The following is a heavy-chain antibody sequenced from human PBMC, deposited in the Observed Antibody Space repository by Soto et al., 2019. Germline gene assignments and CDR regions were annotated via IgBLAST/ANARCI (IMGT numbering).Heavy chain of an antibody. Sequence: QVQLVQSGAEVKKPGASVRVSCQTSAYTFTNYAVSWVRQAPGQGLEWMGWISGDNGNTIYAQKFQVRVTMTTDTSTRKAYMELRSQRSDDTAVYYCTTGLLGYCSGGSCYSDTWGQGTRVTVSS. J-gene: IGHJ4*02. V-gene: IGHV1-18*01. CDR1: AYTFTNYA. CDR2: ISGDNGNT. CDR3: TTGLLGYCSGGSCYSDT. D-gene: IGHD2-15*01.